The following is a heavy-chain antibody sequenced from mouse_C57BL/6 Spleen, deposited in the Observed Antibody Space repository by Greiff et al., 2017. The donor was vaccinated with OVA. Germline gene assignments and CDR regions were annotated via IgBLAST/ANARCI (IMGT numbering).Heavy chain of an antibody. V-gene: IGHV5-15*01. CDR3: ARLGVTTVVATPWYFDV. D-gene: IGHD1-1*01. J-gene: IGHJ1*03. CDR2: ISNLAYSI. Sequence: EVKLMESGGGLVQPGGSLKLSCAASGFTFSDYGMAWVRQAPRKGPEWVAFISNLAYSIYYADTVTGRFTISRENAKNTLYLEMSSLRSEDTAMYYCARLGVTTVVATPWYFDVWGTGTTVTVSS. CDR1: GFTFSDYG.